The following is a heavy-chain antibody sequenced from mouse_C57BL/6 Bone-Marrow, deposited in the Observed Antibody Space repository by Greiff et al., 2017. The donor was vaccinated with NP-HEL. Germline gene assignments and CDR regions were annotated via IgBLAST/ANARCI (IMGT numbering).Heavy chain of an antibody. Sequence: QVQLHQPGAALVRPGSSVKLSCKASGYTFTSYWMHWVKQRPGQGLEWIGVIDPSDSYTTYNQKFKGKATLTVYTSSSTDYMLLSSLTSEDSTVYYCASYYGSSYAMDYWGQGTSVTVSS. CDR3: ASYYGSSYAMDY. D-gene: IGHD1-1*01. V-gene: IGHV1-59*01. J-gene: IGHJ4*01. CDR2: IDPSDSYT. CDR1: GYTFTSYW.